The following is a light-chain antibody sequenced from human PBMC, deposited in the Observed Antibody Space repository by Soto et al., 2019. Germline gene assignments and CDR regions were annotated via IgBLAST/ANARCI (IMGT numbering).Light chain of an antibody. Sequence: QSALTQPPSASGSPGQSVTISCTGTSSDVGGYDYVSWYQQHPGKAPKLMISEVSNRPSGVSNRFSGSKSGNTASLTISGLQAEDEADYYCCSYTSSTTPLFGGGTKLTVL. J-gene: IGLJ2*01. CDR1: SSDVGGYDY. V-gene: IGLV2-14*01. CDR2: EVS. CDR3: CSYTSSTTPL.